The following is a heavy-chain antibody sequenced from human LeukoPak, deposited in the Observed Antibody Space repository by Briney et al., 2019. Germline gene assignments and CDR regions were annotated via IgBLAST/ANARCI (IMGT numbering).Heavy chain of an antibody. D-gene: IGHD1-1*01. CDR2: ICGSGGCT. CDR1: GFTFSSYA. J-gene: IGHJ4*02. Sequence: GGSLRLSCAASGFTFSSYAMTWVRQAPGEGLQWVSTICGSGGCTFYADSVKGRFTISRDNSKNTLYLQMNTLRAEDTAVYYCAKLGTTGTTGSHTDYWGQGALVTVSS. V-gene: IGHV3-23*01. CDR3: AKLGTTGTTGSHTDY.